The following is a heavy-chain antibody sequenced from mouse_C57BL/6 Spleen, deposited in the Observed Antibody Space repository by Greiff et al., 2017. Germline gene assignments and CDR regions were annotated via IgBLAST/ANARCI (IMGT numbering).Heavy chain of an antibody. V-gene: IGHV1-82*01. J-gene: IGHJ3*01. Sequence: QVQLQQSGPELVKPGASVKISCKASGYAFSSSWMNWVKQRPGKGLEWIGRIYPGDGDTNYNGKFKGKATLTADKSSSTAYMQLSSLTSEDSAVYFCAREDWTARGFAYWGQGTLVTVSA. CDR2: IYPGDGDT. D-gene: IGHD3-2*01. CDR1: GYAFSSSW. CDR3: AREDWTARGFAY.